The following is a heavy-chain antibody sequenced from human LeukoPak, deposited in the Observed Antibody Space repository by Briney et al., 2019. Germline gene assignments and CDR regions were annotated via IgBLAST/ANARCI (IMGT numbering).Heavy chain of an antibody. CDR1: GFTFSSYA. V-gene: IGHV3-30*04. CDR2: VSYDGSNK. D-gene: IGHD3/OR15-3a*01. CDR3: ARDRYSDYGGVYDF. J-gene: IGHJ1*01. Sequence: GGSLRLSCAASGFTFSSYAMHWVRQAPGKGLEWVAVVSYDGSNKYYADSVKGRFTISRDNSKNTLYLQMNSLRAEDTAVYYCARDRYSDYGGVYDFWGRGTLVTVSS.